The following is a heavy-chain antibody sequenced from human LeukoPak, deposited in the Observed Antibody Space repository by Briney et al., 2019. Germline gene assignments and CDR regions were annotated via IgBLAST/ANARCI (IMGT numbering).Heavy chain of an antibody. J-gene: IGHJ4*02. CDR2: INSDGSST. CDR1: GFTFSSYW. D-gene: IGHD6-13*01. V-gene: IGHV3-74*01. Sequence: GGSLRLSCAASGFTFSSYWMHWVRHAPGKGLLWVSRINSDGSSTSYADSVKGRFTISRDNAKNTPYLQMNSLRAEDTAVYYCARRIAAAAAPYYFDYWGQGTLVTVSS. CDR3: ARRIAAAAAPYYFDY.